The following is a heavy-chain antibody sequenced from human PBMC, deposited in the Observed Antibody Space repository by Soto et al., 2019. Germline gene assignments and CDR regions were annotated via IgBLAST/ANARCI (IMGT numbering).Heavy chain of an antibody. CDR3: ARLRDSSSWYPNDAFDI. CDR1: GYSFTSYW. Sequence: PGESLKISCKGSGYSFTSYWIGWVRQMPGKVLEWMGIIYPGDSDTRYSPSFQGQVTISADKSISTAYLQWSSLKASDTAMYYCARLRDSSSWYPNDAFDIWGQGTMVTVSS. V-gene: IGHV5-51*01. CDR2: IYPGDSDT. D-gene: IGHD6-13*01. J-gene: IGHJ3*02.